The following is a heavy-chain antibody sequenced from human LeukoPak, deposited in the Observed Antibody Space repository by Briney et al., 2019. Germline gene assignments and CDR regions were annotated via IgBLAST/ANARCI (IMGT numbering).Heavy chain of an antibody. CDR1: GFSFSSYA. CDR3: VKNLRLVISVAGTPRDAFDI. Sequence: GGSQRLSCAASGFSFSSYAMSWVRQAPGKGLEWVSFISGSGATTYYVDSVKGRFTISRDNSQNTVYLQMNTLTDEDTAVYYCVKNLRLVISVAGTPRDAFDIWGHGTVVTVSS. D-gene: IGHD6-19*01. CDR2: ISGSGATT. J-gene: IGHJ3*02. V-gene: IGHV3-23*01.